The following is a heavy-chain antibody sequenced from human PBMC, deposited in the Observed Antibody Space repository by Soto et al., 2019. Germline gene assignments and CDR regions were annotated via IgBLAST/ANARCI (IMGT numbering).Heavy chain of an antibody. CDR2: ISYDGSNK. CDR1: GFSFSRYG. Sequence: QVQLVESGGGVVQPGRSLRLSCAASGFSFSRYGMHWVRQAPGKGLEWVAIISYDGSNKYYVDSVKGRFTISRDNSKNTLYLEMNSLRAEDTAVYYGARGDTLPGYWGQGTLVTVSS. V-gene: IGHV3-33*01. D-gene: IGHD3-10*01. CDR3: ARGDTLPGY. J-gene: IGHJ4*02.